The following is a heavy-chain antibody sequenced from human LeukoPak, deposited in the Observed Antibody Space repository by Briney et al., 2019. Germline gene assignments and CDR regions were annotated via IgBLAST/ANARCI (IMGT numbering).Heavy chain of an antibody. Sequence: PSETLSLTCAVYGGSFSGYYWSWIRQPPGKGLEWIGEINHSGSTNYNPSLKSRVTISVDTSKNQFSLKLNSVTAADTAVYYCARVDGSCSGGSCPSGNWFDPWGQGTLVTVSS. V-gene: IGHV4-34*01. J-gene: IGHJ5*02. CDR2: INHSGST. CDR1: GGSFSGYY. CDR3: ARVDGSCSGGSCPSGNWFDP. D-gene: IGHD2-15*01.